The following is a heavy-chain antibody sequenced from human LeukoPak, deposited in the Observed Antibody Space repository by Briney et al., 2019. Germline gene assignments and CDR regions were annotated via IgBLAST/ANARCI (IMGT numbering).Heavy chain of an antibody. CDR3: ARGWVLTRARGYYFDY. CDR2: IYYSGST. Sequence: PSQTLSLTCTVSGGSISSGGYYWSWIRQHPGKGLEWIGYIYYSGSTYYNPSLKSRVTISVDTSKNQFSLKLCSVTAADTAVYYCARGWVLTRARGYYFDYWGQGTLVTVSS. J-gene: IGHJ4*02. D-gene: IGHD3-9*01. V-gene: IGHV4-31*03. CDR1: GGSISSGGYY.